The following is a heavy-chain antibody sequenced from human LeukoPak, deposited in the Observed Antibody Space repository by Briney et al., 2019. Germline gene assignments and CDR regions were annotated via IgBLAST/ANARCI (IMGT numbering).Heavy chain of an antibody. CDR2: ISSSSSTI. V-gene: IGHV3-48*04. CDR3: AREVGMVRYYYGMDV. Sequence: GGSLRLSCAASGFTFSSYSMNWVRQAPGKGLEWVSYISSSSSTIYYADSVKGRFTISRDNAKNSLYLQMNSLRAEDTAVYYCAREVGMVRYYYGMDVWGQGTTVTVSS. D-gene: IGHD3-10*01. CDR1: GFTFSSYS. J-gene: IGHJ6*02.